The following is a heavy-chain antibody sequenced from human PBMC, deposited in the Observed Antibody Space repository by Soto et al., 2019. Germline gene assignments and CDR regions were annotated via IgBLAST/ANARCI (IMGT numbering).Heavy chain of an antibody. CDR3: TTEGSSSWYNYFAY. Sequence: PGGSLRLSCAASGFTFSNAWMSWVRQAPGKGLEWVGRIKSKTDGGTTDYAAPVKGRFTISRDDSKNTLYLQMNSLKTEDTAVYYCTTEGSSSWYNYFAYWGQGTLVTVSS. J-gene: IGHJ4*02. CDR1: GFTFSNAW. V-gene: IGHV3-15*01. CDR2: IKSKTDGGTT. D-gene: IGHD6-13*01.